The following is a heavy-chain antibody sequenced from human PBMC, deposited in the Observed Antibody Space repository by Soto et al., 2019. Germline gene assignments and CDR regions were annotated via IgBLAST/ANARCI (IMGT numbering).Heavy chain of an antibody. Sequence: EVQLVESGGGLVQPGGSLRLSCAASGFTFSSYWMHWVRQAPGKWLVWVSRINSAGSSTSYADSVKGRFTISRDHAKNTLYLQMNSLRAEDTAVYYCARGAYCSGGSCYSRGNWFDPWCQGTLVTVSS. CDR3: ARGAYCSGGSCYSRGNWFDP. D-gene: IGHD2-15*01. CDR1: GFTFSSYW. J-gene: IGHJ5*02. V-gene: IGHV3-74*01. CDR2: INSAGSST.